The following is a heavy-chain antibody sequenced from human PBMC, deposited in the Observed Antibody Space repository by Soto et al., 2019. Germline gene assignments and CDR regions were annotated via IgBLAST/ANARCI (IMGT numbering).Heavy chain of an antibody. J-gene: IGHJ6*02. CDR1: GYTCTSYG. CDR3: ARDQGDDYSNPKDYYYGMDV. Sequence: ASVKVSCKASGYTCTSYGISWVLQAPGQGLEWMGWISAYNGNTNYAQKLQGRVTMTTDTSTSTAYMKLRSLRSDDTAVYYCARDQGDDYSNPKDYYYGMDVWGQGTTVTVSS. D-gene: IGHD4-4*01. V-gene: IGHV1-18*04. CDR2: ISAYNGNT.